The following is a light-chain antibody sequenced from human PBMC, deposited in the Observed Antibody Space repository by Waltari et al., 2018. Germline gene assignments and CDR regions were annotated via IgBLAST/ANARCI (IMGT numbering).Light chain of an antibody. J-gene: IGKJ5*01. Sequence: EIVLTQSPGTLSLSPGERATLSCRASQSVYSDYLAWYQQKPGQAPRLLIYGASSRATGIPDRFSGSVSGTDFTLTISRLEPEDFAVYYCQHSGRSLLTFGQGTRLEIK. CDR2: GAS. CDR1: QSVYSDY. V-gene: IGKV3-20*01. CDR3: QHSGRSLLT.